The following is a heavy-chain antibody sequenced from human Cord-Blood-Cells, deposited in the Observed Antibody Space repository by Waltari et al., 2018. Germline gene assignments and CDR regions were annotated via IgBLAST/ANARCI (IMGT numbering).Heavy chain of an antibody. CDR2: ISGSGGST. CDR3: AKDIAPGDYRYFDL. D-gene: IGHD4-17*01. V-gene: IGHV3-23*01. J-gene: IGHJ2*01. CDR1: GFSFSSDA. Sequence: EVQLLESGGGWVQPGGSLRLSCAAPGFSFSSDAVCCVRQAPGKGLEWVSAISGSGGSTYYADSVKGRFTISRDNSKNTLYLQMNSLRAEDTAVYYCAKDIAPGDYRYFDLWGRGTLVTVSS.